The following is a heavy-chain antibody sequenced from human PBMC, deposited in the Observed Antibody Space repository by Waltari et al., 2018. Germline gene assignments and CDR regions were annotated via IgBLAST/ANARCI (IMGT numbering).Heavy chain of an antibody. CDR1: GFTVSSNY. D-gene: IGHD6-19*01. CDR2: IYSGGST. V-gene: IGHV3-66*01. J-gene: IGHJ6*02. CDR3: ARGENSSGWYYYYYGMDV. Sequence: EVQLVESGGGLVQPGGSLRLSCAASGFTVSSNYMSWVRQAPGKGLEWVSVIYSGGSTYYADSVKGRFTISRDNSKNTLYLQMNSLRAEDTAVYYCARGENSSGWYYYYYGMDVWGQGTTVTVSS.